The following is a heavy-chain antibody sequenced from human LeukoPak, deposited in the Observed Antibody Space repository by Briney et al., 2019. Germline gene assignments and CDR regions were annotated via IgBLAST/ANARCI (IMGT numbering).Heavy chain of an antibody. Sequence: SETLSLTCTVSGASISSDDYFWGWIRQPPGRGLECIATIYYSGNTYYSPSLSSRVTISADSSKNQFSLRLRSVTAADAAVYFCARTRGRVSKTDFDSWGQGTLVTVSS. D-gene: IGHD5/OR15-5a*01. V-gene: IGHV4-39*07. CDR2: IYYSGNT. J-gene: IGHJ5*01. CDR1: GASISSDDYF. CDR3: ARTRGRVSKTDFDS.